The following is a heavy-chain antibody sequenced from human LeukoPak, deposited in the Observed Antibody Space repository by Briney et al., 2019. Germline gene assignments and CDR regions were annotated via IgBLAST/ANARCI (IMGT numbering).Heavy chain of an antibody. D-gene: IGHD2-15*01. CDR3: VRETYCSGGSCYTSGFDC. J-gene: IGHJ4*02. V-gene: IGHV3-74*01. CDR2: IKNDGSRT. CDR1: GVTFSRYW. Sequence: QPGGSLRLSCAASGVTFSRYWMHWVRQAPGKGLVWVSRIKNDGSRTTYADAVKGRFTISRDNAKNTLYLQMNSLSADDTAVYYCVRETYCSGGSCYTSGFDCWGQGTLVTVSS.